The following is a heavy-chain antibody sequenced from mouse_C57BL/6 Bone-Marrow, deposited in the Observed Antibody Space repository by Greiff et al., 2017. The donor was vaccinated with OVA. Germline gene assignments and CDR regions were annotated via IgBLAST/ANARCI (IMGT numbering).Heavy chain of an antibody. V-gene: IGHV2-4*01. CDR3: AKGLYYGNPYAMDY. CDR2: IWSGGST. J-gene: IGHJ4*01. CDR1: GFSLTSYG. Sequence: QVQLQQSGPGLVQPSQSLSITCTVSGFSLTSYGVHWVRQPPGKGLEWLGVIWSGGSTDYNAAFISRLSISKDNSKSQVFFKMNSLQADDTVIYYCAKGLYYGNPYAMDYWGQGTSVTVSS. D-gene: IGHD2-1*01.